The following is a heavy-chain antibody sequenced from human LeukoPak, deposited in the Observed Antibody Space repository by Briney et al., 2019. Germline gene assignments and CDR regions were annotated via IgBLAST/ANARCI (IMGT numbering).Heavy chain of an antibody. CDR3: ARCYYYDFWSGYYGYFDY. CDR2: ISGSGGST. V-gene: IGHV3-23*01. CDR1: GFTFSSYA. D-gene: IGHD3-3*01. J-gene: IGHJ4*02. Sequence: GGSLRLSCAASGFTFSSYAMSWVRQAPGKGLEWVSAISGSGGSTYYADSVKGRFTISRDNSKNTLYLQMNSLGAEDTAVYYCARCYYYDFWSGYYGYFDYWGQGTLVTVSS.